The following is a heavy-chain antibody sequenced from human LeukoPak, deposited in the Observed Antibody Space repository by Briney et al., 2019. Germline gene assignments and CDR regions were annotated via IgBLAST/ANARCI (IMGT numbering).Heavy chain of an antibody. CDR3: ARGLSSSGWYVFDY. CDR1: GFTFSSYS. V-gene: IGHV3-48*04. CDR2: ISSSSSTI. D-gene: IGHD6-19*01. Sequence: GGSLRLSCAASGFTFSSYSMNWVRQAPGKGLEWVSYISSSSSTIYYADSVEGRFTISRDNAKNSLYLQMNSLRAEDTAVYYCARGLSSSGWYVFDYWGQGSLVTVSS. J-gene: IGHJ4*02.